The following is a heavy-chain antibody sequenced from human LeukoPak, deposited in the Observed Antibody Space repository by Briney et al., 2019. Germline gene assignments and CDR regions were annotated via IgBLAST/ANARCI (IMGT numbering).Heavy chain of an antibody. CDR3: ARDPDSSGWSSKDY. CDR1: GFTFSRYW. CDR2: IISDGSST. J-gene: IGHJ4*02. Sequence: GGSLRLSCAASGFTFSRYWMHWVRQAPGKGLVWVSRIISDGSSTTYADSVRGRFTISRDNAKNTLYMQMNSLRAEDTAVYYCARDPDSSGWSSKDYWGQGTLVTVSS. D-gene: IGHD6-19*01. V-gene: IGHV3-74*01.